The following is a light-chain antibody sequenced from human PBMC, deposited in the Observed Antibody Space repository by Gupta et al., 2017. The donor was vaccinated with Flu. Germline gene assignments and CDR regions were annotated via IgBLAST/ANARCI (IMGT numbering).Light chain of an antibody. J-gene: IGLJ2*01. CDR1: SSNIGSRD. CDR2: RNN. CDR3: ATWDDRLSAVV. V-gene: IGLV1-47*01. Sequence: SSNIGSRDVYWYQQPPGTAPKLPVYRNNQRPSRVPDRFSGSKSGTSASLAISGLRSEDEADYYCATWDDRLSAVVFGGGTKVTVL.